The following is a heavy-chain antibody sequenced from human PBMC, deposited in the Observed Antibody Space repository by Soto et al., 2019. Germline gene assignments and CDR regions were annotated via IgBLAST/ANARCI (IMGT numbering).Heavy chain of an antibody. CDR2: INAGTGNT. CDR3: ARTSGGYERVGPFDL. CDR1: GYTLHDYA. D-gene: IGHD5-12*01. J-gene: IGHJ3*01. V-gene: IGHV1-3*01. Sequence: QVQLVQSGAEVKKPGASVKLSCKASGYTLHDYALHWVRQAPGQRLEWMAWINAGTGNTKYSQKLQGRVTITRDACANTAYMALSSLSFEDTALYYCARTSGGYERVGPFDLWGQGTKVTVSS.